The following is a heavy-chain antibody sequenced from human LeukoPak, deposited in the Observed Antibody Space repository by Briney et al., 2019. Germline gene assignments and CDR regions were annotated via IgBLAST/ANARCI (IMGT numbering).Heavy chain of an antibody. D-gene: IGHD5-12*01. J-gene: IGHJ5*02. CDR3: ARNPNSGKQGDQGFDP. CDR2: INSDASDT. CDR1: GFTFSRHW. V-gene: IGHV3-74*01. Sequence: PGGSLRLSCAASGFTFSRHWMHWVRQAPGKGLVWISRINSDASDTNYADFVKGRFTISRDNSKNTLYLQMNSLRAEDTAVYYCARNPNSGKQGDQGFDPWGQGTLVTVSS.